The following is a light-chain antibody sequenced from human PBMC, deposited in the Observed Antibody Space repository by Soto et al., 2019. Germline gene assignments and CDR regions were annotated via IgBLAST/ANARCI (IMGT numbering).Light chain of an antibody. V-gene: IGLV2-11*01. CDR2: DVD. CDR3: CSYAGSSWI. J-gene: IGLJ2*01. Sequence: QSSLPQPRSVSGSPGQSVPISCTGTNSDVGHYNYVSWYQQHPGKAPKLIIFDVDKRPSGVPDRFSGSKSGNTASLTISGLQAEDEADYYCCSYAGSSWIFGGGTKLTV. CDR1: NSDVGHYNY.